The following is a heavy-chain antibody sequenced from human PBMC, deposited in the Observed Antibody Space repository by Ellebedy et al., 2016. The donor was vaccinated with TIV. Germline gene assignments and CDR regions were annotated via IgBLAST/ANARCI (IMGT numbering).Heavy chain of an antibody. CDR3: ARDRVTDIVATIRGRYFDL. CDR1: GYTFTSYG. V-gene: IGHV1-18*04. Sequence: ASVKVSCKASGYTFTSYGISWVRQAPGQGLEWMGWTSAYNGNTNYAQKLQGRVTMTTDTSTSTAYMELRSLRSDDTAVYYCARDRVTDIVATIRGRYFDLWGRGTLVTVSS. CDR2: TSAYNGNT. D-gene: IGHD5-12*01. J-gene: IGHJ2*01.